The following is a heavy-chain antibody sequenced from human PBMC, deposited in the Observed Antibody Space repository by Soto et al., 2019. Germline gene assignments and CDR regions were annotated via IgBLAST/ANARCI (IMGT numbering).Heavy chain of an antibody. CDR1: GFTFSSYA. CDR2: ISGSGGST. J-gene: IGHJ6*02. V-gene: IGHV3-23*01. D-gene: IGHD1-26*01. CDR3: AKDLVGATYYYYGMDV. Sequence: GGSLRLSCAASGFTFSSYAMSWVRQAPGKGLEWVSAISGSGGSTYYADSVKGRFTISRDNSKNTLYLQMNSLRAEDTAVYYCAKDLVGATYYYYGMDVWGQGTTVTV.